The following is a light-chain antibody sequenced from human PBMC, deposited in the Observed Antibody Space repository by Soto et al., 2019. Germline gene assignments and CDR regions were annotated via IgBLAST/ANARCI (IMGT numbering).Light chain of an antibody. V-gene: IGKV3-11*01. Sequence: EIVLKQSPATLSLSPGERATLSCRASQSVANFLAWYQQXPGQAPRLLIYDASNTATGIPVWFSSSGSGTDFTLTISSLEPEYFGLYYCQQRSDRFTFGQGTRLEI. CDR1: QSVANF. J-gene: IGKJ5*01. CDR3: QQRSDRFT. CDR2: DAS.